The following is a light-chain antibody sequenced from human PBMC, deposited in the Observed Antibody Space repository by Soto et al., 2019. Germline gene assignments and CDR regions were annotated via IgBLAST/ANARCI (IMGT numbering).Light chain of an antibody. CDR3: SSYTSSSTVV. Sequence: QSALTQPASVSGSPGQSITISCTGTSSDVGGYNYVSWYQQHPGKAPKLMIYDVSNRPSGVSNRFSGSKPGNTASLTISGLQAEDEADYYCSSYTSSSTVVFGGGTKLTVL. V-gene: IGLV2-14*01. CDR1: SSDVGGYNY. CDR2: DVS. J-gene: IGLJ2*01.